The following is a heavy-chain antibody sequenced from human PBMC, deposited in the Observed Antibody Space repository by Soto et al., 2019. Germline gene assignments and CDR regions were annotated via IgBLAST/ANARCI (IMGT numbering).Heavy chain of an antibody. D-gene: IGHD5-18*01. V-gene: IGHV3-53*01. CDR3: AKSDTAYWYFDP. J-gene: IGHJ2*01. CDR2: IYTGGST. Sequence: GGSLRLCCAASGYTVSSNYMSWVRQAPGKGLEWVSVIYTGGSTYYADSVKGRFTISRDNSKNTLYLQMNSLRAEDTAVYYCAKSDTAYWYFDPWRRGTLITVS. CDR1: GYTVSSNY.